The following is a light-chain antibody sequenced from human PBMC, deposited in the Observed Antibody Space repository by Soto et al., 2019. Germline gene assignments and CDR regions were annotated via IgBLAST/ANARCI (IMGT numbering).Light chain of an antibody. CDR2: DVS. CDR1: QSVRSSF. J-gene: IGKJ2*01. CDR3: QQYENSVMYT. V-gene: IGKV3-20*01. Sequence: EIVLTQSPGTLSLSPGERATLSCRASQSVRSSFFAWYQQKPGQAPRLLIYDVSVRATGIPDRFSGRGSGTDFTLTINRLEPEDFAVYYCQQYENSVMYTFGQGTKLQIK.